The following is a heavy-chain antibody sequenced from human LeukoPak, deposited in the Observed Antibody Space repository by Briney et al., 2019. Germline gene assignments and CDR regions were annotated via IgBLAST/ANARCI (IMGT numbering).Heavy chain of an antibody. V-gene: IGHV5-51*01. D-gene: IGHD2-2*01. J-gene: IGHJ4*02. Sequence: RGDSLKISCKGSGYSFTDYWIGWVCQTPGQGLEWMGIIYPGDSDTRYSPSFQGQVTISADKSLSTAYLQWSTLKASDTAMYYCARRFSTFEFFDFWGQGTLVTVSS. CDR2: IYPGDSDT. CDR1: GYSFTDYW. CDR3: ARRFSTFEFFDF.